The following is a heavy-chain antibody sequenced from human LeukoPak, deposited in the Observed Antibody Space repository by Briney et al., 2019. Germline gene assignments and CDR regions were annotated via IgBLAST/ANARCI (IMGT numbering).Heavy chain of an antibody. V-gene: IGHV5-51*01. CDR3: ARARYCSGGSCYAEY. D-gene: IGHD2-15*01. Sequence: GESLKISCKGSGYSFTTYWIGWVRQMPGKGLEWMGIIYPGDSDTRYSPSFQCQVTISADKSITTAYLQWSSLKASDTAMYYCARARYCSGGSCYAEYWGQGTLVTVSS. J-gene: IGHJ4*02. CDR2: IYPGDSDT. CDR1: GYSFTTYW.